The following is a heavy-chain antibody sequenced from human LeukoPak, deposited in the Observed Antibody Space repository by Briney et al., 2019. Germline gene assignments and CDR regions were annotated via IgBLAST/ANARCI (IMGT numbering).Heavy chain of an antibody. CDR2: IRYDGSNK. CDR1: GFTFSSYG. J-gene: IGHJ5*02. CDR3: APPPYSSSSERSGGP. Sequence: GGSLRLSCAASGFTFSSYGMHWVRQAPGKGLEWVAFIRYDGSNKYYADSVKGRFTISRDNSKNTLYLQMNSLRAEDTAVYYCAPPPYSSSSERSGGPWGQGTLVTVSS. V-gene: IGHV3-30*02. D-gene: IGHD6-6*01.